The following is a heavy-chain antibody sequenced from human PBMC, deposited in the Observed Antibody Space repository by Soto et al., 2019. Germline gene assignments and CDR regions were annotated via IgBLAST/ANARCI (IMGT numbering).Heavy chain of an antibody. Sequence: QVQLVQSGAEVKKPGSSVKVSCKASRGTFSSYAISWVRQAPGQGLEWMGGIIPIFGTANYAQKFQGRVTITADESTSTAYMELSSLRSEDTAVYYCARDHIYASSAPKGAFDIWGQGTMVTVSS. CDR3: ARDHIYASSAPKGAFDI. D-gene: IGHD3-22*01. CDR2: IIPIFGTA. CDR1: RGTFSSYA. J-gene: IGHJ3*02. V-gene: IGHV1-69*01.